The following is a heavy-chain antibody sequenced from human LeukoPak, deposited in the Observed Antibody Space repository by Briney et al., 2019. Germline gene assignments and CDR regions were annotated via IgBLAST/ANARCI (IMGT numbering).Heavy chain of an antibody. CDR2: ISGSGGST. D-gene: IGHD5-12*01. CDR3: ARGWWLRNYYYGMDV. Sequence: QTGGSLRLSCAASGFTFSSYAMSWVRQAPGKGLEWVSAISGSGGSTYYADSVKGRFTISRDNSKNTLYLQMNSLRAEDTAVYYCARGWWLRNYYYGMDVWGQGTTVAVSS. J-gene: IGHJ6*02. CDR1: GFTFSSYA. V-gene: IGHV3-23*01.